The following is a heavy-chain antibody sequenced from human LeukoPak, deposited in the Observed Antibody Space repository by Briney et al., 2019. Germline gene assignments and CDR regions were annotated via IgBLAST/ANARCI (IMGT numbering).Heavy chain of an antibody. J-gene: IGHJ4*02. CDR2: IIPIFGTA. CDR1: GGTFSSYA. D-gene: IGHD5-12*01. CDR3: ARKRTESGYDYVRRREYYFDY. Sequence: SVKVSCKASGGTFSSYAISWVRQAPGQGLEWMGGIIPIFGTANYAQKFQGRVTITADESTSTAFMELSSLRSEDTAVYYCARKRTESGYDYVRRREYYFDYWGQGTLVTVSS. V-gene: IGHV1-69*13.